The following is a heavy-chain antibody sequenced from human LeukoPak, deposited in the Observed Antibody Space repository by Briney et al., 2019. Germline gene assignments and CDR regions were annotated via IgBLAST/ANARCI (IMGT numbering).Heavy chain of an antibody. J-gene: IGHJ2*01. CDR1: GGTFSSYA. D-gene: IGHD5/OR15-5a*01. CDR2: FDPEDGET. CDR3: ATDVYGRSYWYFDL. Sequence: GSSVKVSCKASGGTFSSYAISWVRQAPGKGLEWMGGFDPEDGETIYAQKFQGRVTMTEDTSTDTAYMELSSLRSEDTAVYYCATDVYGRSYWYFDLWGRGTLVTVSS. V-gene: IGHV1-24*01.